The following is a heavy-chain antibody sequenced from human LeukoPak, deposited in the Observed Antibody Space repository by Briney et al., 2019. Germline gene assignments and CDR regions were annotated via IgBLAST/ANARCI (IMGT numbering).Heavy chain of an antibody. Sequence: GGSLRLTCAASGFTFSDYYMSWIRQAPGKGLEWVSYISSSGSTIYYADSVKGRFTISRDNAKNSLYLQMNSLGAEDTAVYYCARAWIRFTPFDYWGQGTLVTVSS. J-gene: IGHJ4*02. CDR1: GFTFSDYY. D-gene: IGHD5-18*01. V-gene: IGHV3-11*01. CDR3: ARAWIRFTPFDY. CDR2: ISSSGSTI.